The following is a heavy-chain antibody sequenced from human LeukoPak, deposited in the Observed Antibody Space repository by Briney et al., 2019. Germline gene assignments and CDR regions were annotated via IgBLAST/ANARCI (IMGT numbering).Heavy chain of an antibody. J-gene: IGHJ4*02. D-gene: IGHD3-10*01. CDR1: GYTFTRYD. CDR2: MNPNSGNT. V-gene: IGHV1-8*01. CDR3: ARGLTMVRGVIIRY. Sequence: ASVKVSCKASGYTFTRYDINWVRQATGQGLEWMGWMNPNSGNTGYAQKIQGRVTMTRNTSISTAYMELSSLRSEGTAVYYCARGLTMVRGVIIRYWGQGTLVTVSS.